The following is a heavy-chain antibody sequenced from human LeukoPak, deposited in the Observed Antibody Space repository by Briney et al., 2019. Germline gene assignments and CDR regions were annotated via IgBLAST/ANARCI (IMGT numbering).Heavy chain of an antibody. CDR3: NRGVYYGSGSYVYYYMDV. V-gene: IGHV1-69*05. J-gene: IGHJ6*03. CDR1: GGTFSSYA. D-gene: IGHD3-10*01. Sequence: ASVKVSCKASGGTFSSYAISWVRQAPGQGLEWMGGIIPIFVTSDYAQKFQGRVTITTDESTRTAYMELSSLRSEDTAVYYCNRGVYYGSGSYVYYYMDVWGKGTTVTVSS. CDR2: IIPIFVTS.